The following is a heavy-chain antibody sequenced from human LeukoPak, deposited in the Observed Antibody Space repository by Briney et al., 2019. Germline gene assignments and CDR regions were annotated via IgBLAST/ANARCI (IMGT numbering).Heavy chain of an antibody. CDR3: ARVGTPLAVATGGAFDI. CDR1: GYTFTGYY. V-gene: IGHV1-2*02. CDR2: INPNSGGT. Sequence: ASVKVSCKASGYTFTGYYMHWVRQAPGQGLEWMGWINPNSGGTNYAQKFQGRVTMTRDASISTAYMELSRLGSDDTAVYYCARVGTPLAVATGGAFDIWGQGTMVTVSS. D-gene: IGHD6-19*01. J-gene: IGHJ3*02.